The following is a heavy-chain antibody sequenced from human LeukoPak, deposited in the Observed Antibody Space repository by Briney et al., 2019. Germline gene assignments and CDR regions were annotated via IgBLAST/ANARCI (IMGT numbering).Heavy chain of an antibody. CDR2: IFTDGSEA. CDR3: ATMGVFEGSVDYTEY. V-gene: IGHV3-74*01. Sequence: GGSLRLSCAASGFTVSSNYMNWVRQAPGKGLVWLSLIFTDGSEATYADAVKGRFTISRDNAKNTVYLLMNNLRVDDTAVYYCATMGVFEGSVDYTEYWGQGTLVTVSS. CDR1: GFTVSSNY. D-gene: IGHD3-22*01. J-gene: IGHJ1*01.